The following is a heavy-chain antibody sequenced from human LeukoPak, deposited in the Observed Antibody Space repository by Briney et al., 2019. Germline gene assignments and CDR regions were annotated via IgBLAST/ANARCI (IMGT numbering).Heavy chain of an antibody. CDR1: GFTFSSYG. CDR3: ARRPIKYYYYGMDV. Sequence: SGGSLRLSCAASGFTFSSYGMHWVRQAPGKGLEWVTVISYDGSNKYYADSVKGRFTISRDNSKNTLYLQMNSLRAEDTVVYYCARRPIKYYYYGMDVWGQGTTVTVSS. V-gene: IGHV3-30*03. J-gene: IGHJ6*02. CDR2: ISYDGSNK.